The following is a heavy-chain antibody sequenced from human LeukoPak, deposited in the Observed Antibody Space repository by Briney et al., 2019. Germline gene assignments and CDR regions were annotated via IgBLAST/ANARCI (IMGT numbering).Heavy chain of an antibody. V-gene: IGHV4-4*07. D-gene: IGHD3-10*01. CDR2: IHTNGNT. CDR1: GGSISTHY. Sequence: SETLSLTCTVSGGSISTHYWSWIRHPAGKGLEWIGRIHTNGNTNYNPSLKSRVTMSVDMSKNQFSLKLSSVTAADTAVYYCAREGTMVRGVIDYWGQGTLVTVPS. CDR3: AREGTMVRGVIDY. J-gene: IGHJ4*02.